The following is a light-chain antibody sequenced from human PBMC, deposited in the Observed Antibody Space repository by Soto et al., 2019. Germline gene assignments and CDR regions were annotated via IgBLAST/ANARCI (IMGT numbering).Light chain of an antibody. CDR1: QSIIIW. Sequence: DIQMTQSPSTLYASVGDRVTITCRASQSIIIWLAWYQQKPGQAPKLLSYKASSLESGVPSRFSGSGSGTEFTLTISSRQPDDFATYYCQQYNDYSPWTFGQGTKVEIK. CDR3: QQYNDYSPWT. V-gene: IGKV1-5*03. CDR2: KAS. J-gene: IGKJ1*01.